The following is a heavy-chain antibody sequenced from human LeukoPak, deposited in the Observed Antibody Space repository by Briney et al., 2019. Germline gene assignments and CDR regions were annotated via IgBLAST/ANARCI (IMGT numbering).Heavy chain of an antibody. V-gene: IGHV1-2*02. CDR3: ARDYRTVDGDAFDI. Sequence: ASVKVSCKASGYTFTGHYIHWVRQAPGQGLEWMGWINPNSGGTNYAQKFQGRVTMTGDTSISTAYMELSRLRSDDTAVYYCARDYRTVDGDAFDIWGQGTMVIVSS. D-gene: IGHD2-8*02. J-gene: IGHJ3*02. CDR1: GYTFTGHY. CDR2: INPNSGGT.